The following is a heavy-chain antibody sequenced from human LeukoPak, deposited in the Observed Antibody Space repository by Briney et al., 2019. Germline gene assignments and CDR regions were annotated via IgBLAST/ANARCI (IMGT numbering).Heavy chain of an antibody. CDR1: GGSISSSSDY. CDR2: IYYSGST. J-gene: IGHJ4*02. CDR3: ARTITVIKRYFDF. V-gene: IGHV4-39*01. Sequence: PSETLSLTCTVSGGSISSSSDYWGWIRQPPGKGLEWIGSIYYSGSTYYNPSLKSRVTISVATSKNQFSLNLSSVTAADTAVYYCARTITVIKRYFDFWGQGTLVTVSS. D-gene: IGHD3-22*01.